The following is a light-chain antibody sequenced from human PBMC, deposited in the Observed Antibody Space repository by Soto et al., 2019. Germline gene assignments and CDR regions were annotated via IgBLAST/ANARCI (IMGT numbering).Light chain of an antibody. J-gene: IGKJ1*01. Sequence: DIQMTQSPSSLSASVGDRVTITCRASQSISSYLNWYQQKPGKAPKLLIYAASNLQSGVPSRFSGSGSGTDFTLTISRLQPEDFATYYCQQSYSTPWTFGQGTKVEIK. CDR2: AAS. V-gene: IGKV1-39*01. CDR3: QQSYSTPWT. CDR1: QSISSY.